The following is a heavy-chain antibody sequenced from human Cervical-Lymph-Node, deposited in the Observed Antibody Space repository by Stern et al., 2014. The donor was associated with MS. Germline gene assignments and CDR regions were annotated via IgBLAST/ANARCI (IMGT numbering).Heavy chain of an antibody. Sequence: QVQLVQSGAEVRKPGSSVKVSCKASGDTFIYYAITWVRQAPGQRLEWMGSIIPALGTPDYAQKFQGRVTMTADESTPPAYRGGTALKSETRAIFSGGRGPVYGRGDRHYYYDMGVWGQGTTVTVSS. J-gene: IGHJ6*02. V-gene: IGHV1-69*01. CDR1: GDTFIYYA. CDR3: GRGPVYGRGDRHYYYDMGV. D-gene: IGHD3-16*01. CDR2: IIPALGTP.